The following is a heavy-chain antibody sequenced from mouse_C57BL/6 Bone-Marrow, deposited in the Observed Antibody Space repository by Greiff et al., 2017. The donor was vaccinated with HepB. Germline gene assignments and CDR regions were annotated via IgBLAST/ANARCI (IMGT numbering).Heavy chain of an antibody. V-gene: IGHV5-6*01. CDR2: ISSGGSYT. CDR1: GFTFSSYG. CDR3: ARHNYDDYYETDFDY. Sequence: EVQLVESGGDLVKPGGSLKLSCAASGFTFSSYGMSWVRQTPDKRLEWVATISSGGSYTYYPDSVKGRFTLSRDKAKNTLYLQMSSLKSEDTAMYYCARHNYDDYYETDFDYWGQGTTLTVSS. J-gene: IGHJ2*01. D-gene: IGHD2-3*01.